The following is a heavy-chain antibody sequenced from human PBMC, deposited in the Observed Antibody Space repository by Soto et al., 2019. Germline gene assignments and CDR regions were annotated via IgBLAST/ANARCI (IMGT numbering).Heavy chain of an antibody. V-gene: IGHV1-69*08. CDR3: ARGLGGRMDD. J-gene: IGHJ6*02. D-gene: IGHD3-16*01. Sequence: QVQLVQSGAEVKKPGSSVRVSCKASGTIFSSYTISWVRQAPGQGLEWMGRIIPILGETNSAQKFQGRVPLTADKSTTTAYMELNSLRLEDTALYYCARGLGGRMDDWGQWTTVTVSS. CDR2: IIPILGET. CDR1: GTIFSSYT.